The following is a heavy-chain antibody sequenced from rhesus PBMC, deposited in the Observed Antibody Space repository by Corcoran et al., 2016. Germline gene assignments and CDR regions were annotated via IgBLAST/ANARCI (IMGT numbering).Heavy chain of an antibody. J-gene: IGHJ6*01. Sequence: QVQLQESGPGLVKPSETLSLTCAVSGYSISSNYWSWIRQPPGQGLEWIGYIYVSSGRTYSNPARKRRVTISTDTSKNQFSLKLSSVTAADTAVYYCAREGVAGTNYWGQGVVVTVSS. V-gene: IGHV4-147*01. D-gene: IGHD1-20*01. CDR2: IYVSSGRT. CDR3: AREGVAGTNY. CDR1: GYSISSNY.